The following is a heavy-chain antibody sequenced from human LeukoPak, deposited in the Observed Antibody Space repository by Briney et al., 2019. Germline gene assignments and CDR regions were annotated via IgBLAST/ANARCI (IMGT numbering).Heavy chain of an antibody. CDR3: ARGILFYRPYYYYYMDV. CDR1: GFTFSSYE. J-gene: IGHJ6*03. CDR2: ISSSGSTI. Sequence: PGGSLRLSCAASGFTFSSYEMNWVRQAPGKGLEWVSYISSSGSTIYYADSVKGRFTISRDNAKNSLYLQMNSLRAEDTAVYYCARGILFYRPYYYYYMDVWGKGTTVTISS. V-gene: IGHV3-48*03. D-gene: IGHD2-8*01.